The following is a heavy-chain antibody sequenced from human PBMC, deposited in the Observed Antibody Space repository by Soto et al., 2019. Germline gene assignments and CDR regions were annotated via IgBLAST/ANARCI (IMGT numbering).Heavy chain of an antibody. J-gene: IGHJ6*02. D-gene: IGHD2-8*01. CDR1: GFTFSNYG. Sequence: ASVKVSCKASGFTFSNYGLNWVRQAPGQGLEWMGWVSANNGHTNYAQNLQGRVSMTTDTSTSTAYMELRGLTFDDTAVYYCARDIESVTAKHFFYYCAMDVWGQGTTVTVSS. CDR2: VSANNGHT. CDR3: ARDIESVTAKHFFYYCAMDV. V-gene: IGHV1-18*01.